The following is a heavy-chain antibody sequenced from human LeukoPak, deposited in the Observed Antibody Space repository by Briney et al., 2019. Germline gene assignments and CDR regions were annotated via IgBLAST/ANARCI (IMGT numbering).Heavy chain of an antibody. CDR1: GYRFTSYW. V-gene: IGHV5-51*01. D-gene: IGHD3-9*01. CDR3: ARRAATYYDILTGYYKPYYFDY. Sequence: GESLKISCKGSGYRFTSYWIGWVRQMPGKGLEWMGIIYPGDSDTRYSPSFQGQVTISADRSISTAYLQWSSLKASDTAMYYCARRAATYYDILTGYYKPYYFDYWGQGTLVTVSS. J-gene: IGHJ4*02. CDR2: IYPGDSDT.